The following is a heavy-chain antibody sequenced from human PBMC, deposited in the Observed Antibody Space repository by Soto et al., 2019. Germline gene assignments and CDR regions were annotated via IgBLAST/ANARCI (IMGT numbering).Heavy chain of an antibody. CDR3: ARVVVVVAATPGHWFDP. Sequence: ASVKVSCKASGYTFTSYAMHWVRQAPGQRLEWMGWINAGNGNTNYAQKLQGRVTMTTDTSTSTAYMELRSLRSDDTAVYYCARVVVVVAATPGHWFDPWGQGTLVTVSS. V-gene: IGHV1-3*01. D-gene: IGHD2-15*01. CDR2: INAGNGNT. J-gene: IGHJ5*02. CDR1: GYTFTSYA.